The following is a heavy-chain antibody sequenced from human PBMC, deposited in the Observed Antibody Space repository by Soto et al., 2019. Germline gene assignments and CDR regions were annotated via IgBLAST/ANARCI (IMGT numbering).Heavy chain of an antibody. CDR3: ARDLGSGSYYHYYYYGMDV. J-gene: IGHJ6*02. Sequence: SVKVSCKASGGTFSSYAISWVRQAPGQGLEWMGGIIPIFGTANYAQKFQGRVTITADESTSTAYMELSSLRSEDTAVYYCARDLGSGSYYHYYYYGMDVWGQGTTVTVSS. CDR2: IIPIFGTA. V-gene: IGHV1-69*13. D-gene: IGHD1-26*01. CDR1: GGTFSSYA.